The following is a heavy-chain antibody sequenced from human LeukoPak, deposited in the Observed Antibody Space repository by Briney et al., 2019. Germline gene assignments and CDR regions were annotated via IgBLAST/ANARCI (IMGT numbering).Heavy chain of an antibody. Sequence: GGSLRLSCAASGFTFSSYGMHWVRQAPGKGLEWVAVIWYDGGNKYYADSVKGRFTISRDNSRNTLYLQMNSLRAEDTAVYYCARGSLWFGELRLDYWGQGTLVTVSS. CDR1: GFTFSSYG. J-gene: IGHJ4*02. V-gene: IGHV3-33*01. CDR2: IWYDGGNK. CDR3: ARGSLWFGELRLDY. D-gene: IGHD3-10*01.